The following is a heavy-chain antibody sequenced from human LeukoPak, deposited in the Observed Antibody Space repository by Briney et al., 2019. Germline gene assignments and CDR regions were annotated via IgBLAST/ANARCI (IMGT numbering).Heavy chain of an antibody. CDR1: GFTFSSYS. V-gene: IGHV3-21*01. CDR2: ISSSSSYI. CDR3: ARDPVGVRYSSGPGAKFDY. D-gene: IGHD6-19*01. J-gene: IGHJ4*02. Sequence: GGSLRLSCAASGFTFSSYSMDWVRQAPGKGLEWVSSISSSSSYIYYADSVKGRFTISRDNAKNSLYLQMNSLRAEDTAVYYCARDPVGVRYSSGPGAKFDYWGQGTLVTVSS.